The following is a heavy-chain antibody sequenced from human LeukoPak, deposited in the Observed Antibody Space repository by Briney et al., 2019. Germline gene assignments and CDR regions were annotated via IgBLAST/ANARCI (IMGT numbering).Heavy chain of an antibody. D-gene: IGHD6-19*01. J-gene: IGHJ4*02. Sequence: GGSLRLSCAASGFTFSGSAMHWVRQASGKGLEWVGRIRSKANSYATAYAASVKGRFTISRDDSKNTAYLQMNSLKTEDTAVYYCTSPSIAVAGTDLYFDYWGQGTLVTVSS. CDR3: TSPSIAVAGTDLYFDY. V-gene: IGHV3-73*01. CDR1: GFTFSGSA. CDR2: IRSKANSYAT.